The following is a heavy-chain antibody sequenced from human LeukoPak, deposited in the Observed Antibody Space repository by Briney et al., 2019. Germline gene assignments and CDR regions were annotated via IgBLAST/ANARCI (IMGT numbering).Heavy chain of an antibody. V-gene: IGHV3-48*02. Sequence: GGSLRLSCAASGFTFSSYSMNWVRQAPEKGLEWVSYISSSSSTIYYADSVKGRFTISRDNAKNSLYLQMNSLRDEDTAVYYCARADSTSLYYYYGMDVWGQGTTVTVSS. CDR1: GFTFSSYS. CDR2: ISSSSSTI. CDR3: ARADSTSLYYYYGMDV. J-gene: IGHJ6*02. D-gene: IGHD6-6*01.